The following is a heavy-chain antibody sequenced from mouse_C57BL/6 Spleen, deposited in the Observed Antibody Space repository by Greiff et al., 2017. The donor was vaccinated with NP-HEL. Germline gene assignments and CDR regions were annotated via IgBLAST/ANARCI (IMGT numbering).Heavy chain of an antibody. CDR3: ASPYGYDWFAY. J-gene: IGHJ3*01. Sequence: QVQLQQSGAELVMPGASVKLSCNASGYTFTSYWMHWVKQRPGQGLEWIGEIDPSDSYTNYNQKFKGKSTLTVDKSSSTAYMQLSSLTSEDSAVYYCASPYGYDWFAYWGQGTLVTVSA. D-gene: IGHD2-2*01. V-gene: IGHV1-69*01. CDR1: GYTFTSYW. CDR2: IDPSDSYT.